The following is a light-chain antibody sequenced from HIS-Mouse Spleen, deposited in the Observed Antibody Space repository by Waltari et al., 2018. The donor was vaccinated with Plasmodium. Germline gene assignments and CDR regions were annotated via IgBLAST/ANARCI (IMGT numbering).Light chain of an antibody. V-gene: IGKV3-11*01. CDR2: DAS. J-gene: IGKJ4*01. CDR1: QRGSSY. Sequence: EIVLTQSPATLSLSPGERATLSCRASQRGSSYLAWYQQKPGQAPRLLLYDASNRATGIPARFSGSWSGTDFTLTISSLEPEDFAGYYCQQRSNWPSLTFGGGTKVEIK. CDR3: QQRSNWPSLT.